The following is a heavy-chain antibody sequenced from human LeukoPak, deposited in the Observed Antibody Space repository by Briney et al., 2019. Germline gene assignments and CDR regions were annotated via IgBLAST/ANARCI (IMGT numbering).Heavy chain of an antibody. CDR1: GYTFTGYY. V-gene: IGHV1-2*04. CDR2: INPNSGGT. CDR3: AIGLDYDILTGYPPVY. D-gene: IGHD3-9*01. J-gene: IGHJ4*02. Sequence: ASVKVSCKASGYTFTGYYMHWVRQAPGQGLEWMGWINPNSGGTNYAQKFQGWVTMTRDTSISTAYMELSRLRSEDTAVYYCAIGLDYDILTGYPPVYWGQGPLVTVSS.